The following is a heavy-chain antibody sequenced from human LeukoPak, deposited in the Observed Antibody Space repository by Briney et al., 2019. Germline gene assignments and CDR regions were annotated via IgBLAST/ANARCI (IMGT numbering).Heavy chain of an antibody. J-gene: IGHJ4*02. CDR1: GFTFSSYA. CDR3: ANDDFWSGYYPPYFDY. CDR2: ISGSGGST. V-gene: IGHV3-23*01. Sequence: GGSLRLSCAASGFTFSSYAMSCVRQAPGKGLEWVSAISGSGGSTYYADSVKGRFTISRDNSKNALYLQMNSLRAEDTAVYYCANDDFWSGYYPPYFDYWGQGTLVTVSS. D-gene: IGHD3-3*01.